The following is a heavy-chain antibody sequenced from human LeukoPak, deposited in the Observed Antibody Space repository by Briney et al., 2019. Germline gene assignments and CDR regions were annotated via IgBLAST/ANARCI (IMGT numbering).Heavy chain of an antibody. D-gene: IGHD2-2*02. V-gene: IGHV1-2*02. CDR1: GYTFTGYY. CDR2: INPNSGGT. Sequence: GASVKVSCKASGYTFTGYYMHWVRQAPGQGLEWMGWINPNSGGTNYAQKFQGRVTMTRDTSISTAYMELSRLRSDDTAVYYCARGRVYCSRTSCYSCDAFDIWGQGTMVTVSS. J-gene: IGHJ3*02. CDR3: ARGRVYCSRTSCYSCDAFDI.